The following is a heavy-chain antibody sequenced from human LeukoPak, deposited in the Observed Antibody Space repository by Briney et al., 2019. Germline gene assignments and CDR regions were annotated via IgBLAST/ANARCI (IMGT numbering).Heavy chain of an antibody. CDR1: GGSFSGYY. V-gene: IGHV4-34*01. J-gene: IGHJ5*02. D-gene: IGHD3-10*01. Sequence: PSETLSLTCAVYGGSFSGYYWSWIRQPPGKGLEWIGEINHSGSTNYNLSLKSRVTISVDTSKNQFSLKLSSVTAADTAVYYCARLTYYYGSGSYSNWFDPWGQGTLVTVSS. CDR2: INHSGST. CDR3: ARLTYYYGSGSYSNWFDP.